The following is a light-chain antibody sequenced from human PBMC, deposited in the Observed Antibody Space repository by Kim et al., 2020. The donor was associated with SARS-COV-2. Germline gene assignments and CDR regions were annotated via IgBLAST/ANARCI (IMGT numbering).Light chain of an antibody. J-gene: IGLJ2*01. V-gene: IGLV1-44*01. Sequence: GHRVTISCSGSRSNIGGNTVNWYQQLPGTAPKLLIYSDIQRTSGVPDRFSGSKSGTSASLAISGLQSEDEAEYYCAAWDDSLKGVLFGGGTQLTVL. CDR2: SDI. CDR1: RSNIGGNT. CDR3: AAWDDSLKGVL.